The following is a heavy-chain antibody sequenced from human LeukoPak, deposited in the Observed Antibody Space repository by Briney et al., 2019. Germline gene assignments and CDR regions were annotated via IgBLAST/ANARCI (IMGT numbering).Heavy chain of an antibody. CDR3: PRARLITTGKDY. CDR2: INPNGVST. CDR1: GFTFSRYA. Sequence: GGSLRLSCAVSGFTFSRYAMHWVRQAPGKGREYVSAINPNGVSTYYAHCVEGRFTIGRDKSKNTLYLQVGSLRTDDMAVYYCPRARLITTGKDYWGQGTLVTVSS. V-gene: IGHV3-64*01. D-gene: IGHD3-22*01. J-gene: IGHJ4*02.